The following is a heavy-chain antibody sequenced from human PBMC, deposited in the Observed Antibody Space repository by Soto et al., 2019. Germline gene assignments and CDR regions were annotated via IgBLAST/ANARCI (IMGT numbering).Heavy chain of an antibody. V-gene: IGHV4-31*02. Sequence: SETLSLTCTVSGDSVGSDGYYWTWIRQHPGKGLEWIGDIYYSGSTSYHPSLKGRVTISVDTSKNQFSLKLSSVTAADTAVYYCAAMVYDVSARWFDPWGQGTLVTVSS. D-gene: IGHD2-8*01. J-gene: IGHJ5*02. CDR1: GDSVGSDGYY. CDR2: IYYSGST. CDR3: AAMVYDVSARWFDP.